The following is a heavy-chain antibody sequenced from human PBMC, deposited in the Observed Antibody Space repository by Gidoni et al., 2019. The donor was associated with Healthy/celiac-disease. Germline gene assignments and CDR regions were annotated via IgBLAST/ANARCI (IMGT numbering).Heavy chain of an antibody. V-gene: IGHV5-51*01. CDR2: IDPGDSDT. Sequence: EVQLVQSGAEVKKPGESLKLSCKGSGYSFTSYWIGWVRKMPGKGLEWMGIIDPGDSDTRYSPSFQGQVTISADKSISTAYLQWSSLKASDTAMYYCARQGSGGSGWYEIAILEHYYGMDVWGQGTTVTVSS. CDR3: ARQGSGGSGWYEIAILEHYYGMDV. J-gene: IGHJ6*02. D-gene: IGHD6-19*01. CDR1: GYSFTSYW.